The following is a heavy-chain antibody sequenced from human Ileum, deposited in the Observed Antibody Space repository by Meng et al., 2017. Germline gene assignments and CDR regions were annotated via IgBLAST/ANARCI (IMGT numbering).Heavy chain of an antibody. D-gene: IGHD6-19*01. CDR2: IDPGNGNR. V-gene: IGHV1-18*01. J-gene: IGHJ4*02. CDR1: GYTFTTFG. Sequence: QVPLVQSGIEVKKPGATVKVSCKPSGYTFTTFGISWVRHAPGQGLEWMGWIDPGNGNRNYAQKFQDRITLTTDTTTTTAYMELRSLRSDDTAIFYCARDRQWVFDYWGQGTLVTVSS. CDR3: ARDRQWVFDY.